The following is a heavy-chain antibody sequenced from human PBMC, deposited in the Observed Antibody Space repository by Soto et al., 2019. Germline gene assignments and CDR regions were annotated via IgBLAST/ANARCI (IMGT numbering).Heavy chain of an antibody. V-gene: IGHV4-31*03. D-gene: IGHD6-25*01. CDR3: ARAAATAARDRYFDL. CDR2: IYYSGSI. J-gene: IGHJ2*01. CDR1: GDSISSGDYY. Sequence: QVQLQESGPGLVNPSQTLSLTCTVSGDSISSGDYYWTWIRQHPGKGLEWIGYIYYSGSIYHNPSLKSRIVMSIDMSKNQFSLNLRSLTAADTAVYYCARAAATAARDRYFDLWGRGTLVTVSS.